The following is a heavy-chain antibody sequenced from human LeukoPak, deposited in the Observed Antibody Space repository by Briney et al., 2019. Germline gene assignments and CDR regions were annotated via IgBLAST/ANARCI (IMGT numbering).Heavy chain of an antibody. CDR3: ATAGPAMYSDILTANRGAFDL. CDR2: FDPEDGET. CDR1: GDTLTVLS. Sequence: ASVNVSCKVSGDTLTVLSMHWVRQAPGRGLEWMGGFDPEDGETIYTQKFQGRITMTEDTSTATAYMALRSMRSAATAAYYCATAGPAMYSDILTANRGAFDLWGPGTMVTVSS. V-gene: IGHV1-24*01. J-gene: IGHJ3*01. D-gene: IGHD3-9*01.